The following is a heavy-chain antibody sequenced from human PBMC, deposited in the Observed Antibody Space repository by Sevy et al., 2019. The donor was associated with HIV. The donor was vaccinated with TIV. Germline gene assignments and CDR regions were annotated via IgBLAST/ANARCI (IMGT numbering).Heavy chain of an antibody. CDR2: FDPEDGEI. V-gene: IGHV1-24*01. D-gene: IGHD3-22*01. J-gene: IGHJ4*02. CDR1: GYRLSELS. Sequence: ASVKVSCKISGYRLSELSMHWVRQAPGKGLEWMGRFDPEDGEIIYAQKSQGRVTVTEDTSTDTAYMELSRLRSEDTAVYYCATGREYYYENSGYFDYWGPGTLVTVSS. CDR3: ATGREYYYENSGYFDY.